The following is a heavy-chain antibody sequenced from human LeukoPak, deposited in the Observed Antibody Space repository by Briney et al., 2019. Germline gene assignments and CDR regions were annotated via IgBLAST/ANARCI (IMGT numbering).Heavy chain of an antibody. Sequence: GESLKISCKASGYDFTSYWIGWVRQMPGKGLEWMGIIYPGNSDTRYSPSFQGQVTISADGSNSTAYLQWSSLKPSDTAMYYCARRRDGYNYAFDIWGQGTMVTVSS. CDR2: IYPGNSDT. D-gene: IGHD5-24*01. CDR1: GYDFTSYW. J-gene: IGHJ3*02. CDR3: ARRRDGYNYAFDI. V-gene: IGHV5-51*01.